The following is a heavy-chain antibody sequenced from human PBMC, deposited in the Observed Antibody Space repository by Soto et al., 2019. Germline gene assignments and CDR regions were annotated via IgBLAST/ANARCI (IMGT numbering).Heavy chain of an antibody. D-gene: IGHD1-26*01. CDR2: ISDDGDKR. CDR3: AKARVRIVGANSFDY. V-gene: IGHV3-30*18. Sequence: QTXGCLRLSCVVSGFTFSNYGTHGVRQPPGKGLEWVALISDDGDKRYYADSVRGRLIISRDNSKDTLYLQMNSLGPDDTAVYFCAKARVRIVGANSFDYWGQGTPVTVPS. J-gene: IGHJ4*02. CDR1: GFTFSNYG.